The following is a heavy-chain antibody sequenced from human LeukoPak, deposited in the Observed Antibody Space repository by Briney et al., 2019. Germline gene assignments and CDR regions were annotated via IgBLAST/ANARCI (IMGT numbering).Heavy chain of an antibody. D-gene: IGHD2-2*02. Sequence: GGSLRLSCAASGFTFSSYAMSWVRQAPGKGLEWVSALSGSGGSTYYADSVKGRFTISRDNSKNTLYLQMNSLRAEDTAVYYCARGVIPGTIQWSLDYWGRGTLVTVAS. J-gene: IGHJ4*02. V-gene: IGHV3-23*01. CDR3: ARGVIPGTIQWSLDY. CDR2: LSGSGGST. CDR1: GFTFSSYA.